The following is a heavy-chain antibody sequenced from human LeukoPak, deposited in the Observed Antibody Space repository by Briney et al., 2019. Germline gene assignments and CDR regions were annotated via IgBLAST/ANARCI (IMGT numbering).Heavy chain of an antibody. Sequence: ASVKVSCKASGYTFTSYGISWVRQAPGQGLEWMGWISAYNGNTNYAQKLQGRVTMTTDTSTSTAYMELRSLRSDDTAVYCCAREDRTDYDFWSGENWFDPWGQGTLVTVSS. D-gene: IGHD3-3*01. J-gene: IGHJ5*02. CDR3: AREDRTDYDFWSGENWFDP. CDR1: GYTFTSYG. CDR2: ISAYNGNT. V-gene: IGHV1-18*01.